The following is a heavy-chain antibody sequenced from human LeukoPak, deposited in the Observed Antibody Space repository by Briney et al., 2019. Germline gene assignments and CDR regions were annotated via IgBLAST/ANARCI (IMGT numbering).Heavy chain of an antibody. Sequence: SETLSLTCTVSGGSISSSSYYWGWIRQPPGKGLEWIGSIYYSGSTYYNPSLKSRVTISVDTSKNQFSLKLSSVTAADTAVYYCARTAVTNVVGYWGQGTLVTVSS. CDR3: ARTAVTNVVGY. CDR2: IYYSGST. D-gene: IGHD4-17*01. J-gene: IGHJ4*02. V-gene: IGHV4-39*01. CDR1: GGSISSSSYY.